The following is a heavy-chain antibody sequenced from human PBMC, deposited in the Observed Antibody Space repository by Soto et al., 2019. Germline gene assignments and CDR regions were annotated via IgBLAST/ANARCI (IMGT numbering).Heavy chain of an antibody. CDR3: ARAGVATIYPGNNWFDP. CDR1: GGSIRSDRYY. Sequence: PHSLTCTVFGGSIRSDRYYWGLIHQSPEKGLEWIGCIYYSGSTYYNPSLKSRVTISVDTSKNQFSLNLSSVTAADTAMYYCARAGVATIYPGNNWFDPWGQGTLVTVSS. V-gene: IGHV4-30-4*08. D-gene: IGHD5-12*01. CDR2: IYYSGST. J-gene: IGHJ5*02.